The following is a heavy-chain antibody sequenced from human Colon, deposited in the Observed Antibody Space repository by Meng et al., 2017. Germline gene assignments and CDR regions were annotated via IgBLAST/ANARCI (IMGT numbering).Heavy chain of an antibody. CDR2: ISPSGGTT. J-gene: IGHJ3*02. D-gene: IGHD3-22*01. Sequence: ASVKVSCQASGYTFTSYYKHWVRQAPGQGLEWTGIISPSGGTTTYGQKFQGGLTLTSDTSTSTVYMELSRLTSEDTAVYYCARDLVGYDAFDIWGQGTLVTVSS. CDR3: ARDLVGYDAFDI. V-gene: IGHV1-46*01. CDR1: GYTFTSYY.